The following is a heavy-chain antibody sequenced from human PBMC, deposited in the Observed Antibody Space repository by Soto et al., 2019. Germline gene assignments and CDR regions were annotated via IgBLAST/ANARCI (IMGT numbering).Heavy chain of an antibody. V-gene: IGHV3-11*06. Sequence: LRPSGAVSGFTFKDYYMSWIRRAAGGGREWFSHISSSSSYTNYADSVKGRFTISRDNAKNSLYLQMNSLGVEDTAVYYCARGRNWNQTTYYGMDVRGQGTTVT. D-gene: IGHD1-1*01. CDR3: ARGRNWNQTTYYGMDV. CDR1: GFTFKDYY. J-gene: IGHJ6*02. CDR2: ISSSSSYT.